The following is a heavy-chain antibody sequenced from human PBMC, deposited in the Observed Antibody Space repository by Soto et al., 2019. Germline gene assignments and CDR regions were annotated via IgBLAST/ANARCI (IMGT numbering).Heavy chain of an antibody. CDR3: ARLEGLATISYYFDF. Sequence: QLQLQESGPGLVKPSETLSLTWIVSGGSVSSSNYYWGWVRQSPGKGLEWIGSIYYSGNTYYNPSLESRVTISVDKSNNEFSLKVISVTAADTAVYYCARLEGLATISYYFDFWGQGSLVTVSS. CDR1: GGSVSSSNYY. D-gene: IGHD3-9*01. V-gene: IGHV4-39*01. CDR2: IYYSGNT. J-gene: IGHJ4*02.